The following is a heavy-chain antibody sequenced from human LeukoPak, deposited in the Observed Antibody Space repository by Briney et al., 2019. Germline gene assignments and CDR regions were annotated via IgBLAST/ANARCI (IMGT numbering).Heavy chain of an antibody. CDR3: AKPLYAVRGKNFFDY. V-gene: IGHV3-23*01. J-gene: IGHJ4*02. D-gene: IGHD3-16*01. Sequence: GGSLRLSCAASGFTISNNYIRWLRQAPGKGLEWVSGISSSGDETHYADSVRGRFTISRDNSQDTLYLEVKSLRVEDTAVYFCAKPLYAVRGKNFFDYWGQGTLVIVSS. CDR2: ISSSGDET. CDR1: GFTISNNY.